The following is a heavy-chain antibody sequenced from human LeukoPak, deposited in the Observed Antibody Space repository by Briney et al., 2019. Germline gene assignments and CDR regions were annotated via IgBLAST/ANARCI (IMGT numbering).Heavy chain of an antibody. Sequence: ASVKVSCKASGYTFTSYYMHWVRQAPGQGLEWMGIINPSGGSTSYAQKFQGRVTMTRDMSTSTVYMELSSLRSEDTAVYYCARALRGLYYYYYYMDVWGKGTTVTISS. CDR2: INPSGGST. CDR3: ARALRGLYYYYYYMDV. J-gene: IGHJ6*03. D-gene: IGHD4-23*01. V-gene: IGHV1-46*01. CDR1: GYTFTSYY.